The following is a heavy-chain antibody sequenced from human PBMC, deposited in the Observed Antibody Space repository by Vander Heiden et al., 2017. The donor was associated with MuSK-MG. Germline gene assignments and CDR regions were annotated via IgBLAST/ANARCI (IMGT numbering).Heavy chain of an antibody. Sequence: QVQLQESGPGLVKPSQTMSLPRPVSGGCIRSARYYWSWIRQPAGRGLEGIGRIYSRGSTNYNPSLKSRVTRSVDTSKNQFSLKLSSVTAADTAVYYCARVYPIAYMDVWGKGTTVTVSS. CDR2: IYSRGST. CDR3: ARVYPIAYMDV. J-gene: IGHJ6*03. CDR1: GGCIRSARYY. V-gene: IGHV4-61*02. D-gene: IGHD2-2*01.